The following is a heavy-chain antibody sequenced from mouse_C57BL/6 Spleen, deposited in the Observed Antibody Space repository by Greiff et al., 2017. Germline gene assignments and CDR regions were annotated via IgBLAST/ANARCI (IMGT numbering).Heavy chain of an antibody. D-gene: IGHD1-1*01. CDR3: ARNDYGSSLGFAY. V-gene: IGHV2-2*01. Sequence: VQLQESGPGLVQPSQSLSITCTVSGFSLTSYGVHWVRQSPGKGLEWLGVIWSGGSTDYNAAFISRLSISKDNSKSQVFFKMNSLQADDTAIYYCARNDYGSSLGFAYWGQGTLVTVSA. J-gene: IGHJ3*01. CDR1: GFSLTSYG. CDR2: IWSGGST.